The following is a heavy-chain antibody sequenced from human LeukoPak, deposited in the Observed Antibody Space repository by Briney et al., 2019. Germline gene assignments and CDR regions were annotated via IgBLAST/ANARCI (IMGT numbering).Heavy chain of an antibody. V-gene: IGHV4-59*01. D-gene: IGHD2-2*01. CDR2: IYYSGST. Sequence: PSETLSLTCTVSGGSISSYYWSWIRQPPGKGLEWIGYIYYSGSTNYNPSLKSRVTISVDTSKNQFSLKLSSVTAADTAVYYCARAPTTGYCSSTSCYYVDVWGKGTTVTVSS. CDR3: ARAPTTGYCSSTSCYYVDV. CDR1: GGSISSYY. J-gene: IGHJ6*03.